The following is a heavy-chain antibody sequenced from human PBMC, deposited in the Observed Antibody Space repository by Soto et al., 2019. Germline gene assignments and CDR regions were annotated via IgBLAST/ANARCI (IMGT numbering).Heavy chain of an antibody. CDR1: GGSISSSNW. D-gene: IGHD1-26*01. CDR3: ARVSGSYYYGMDV. J-gene: IGHJ6*02. Sequence: LSLTCAVSGGSISSSNWWSWVRQPPGKGLEWIGEIYHSGSTNYNPSLKSRVTISVDKSKNQFSLKLSSVTAADMAVYYCARVSGSYYYGMDVWGQGTTVTVSS. CDR2: IYHSGST. V-gene: IGHV4-4*02.